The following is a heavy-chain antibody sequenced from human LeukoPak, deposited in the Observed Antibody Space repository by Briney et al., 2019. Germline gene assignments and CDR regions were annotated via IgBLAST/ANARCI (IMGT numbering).Heavy chain of an antibody. J-gene: IGHJ6*02. V-gene: IGHV4-59*11. CDR2: VFYSGST. D-gene: IGHD3-10*01. Sequence: SETLSLTCTVSGGSISSHYWSWIRQPPGKGLEWIGYVFYSGSTNYNPSLKSRVTISVNTSKNQFSLKLSSVTAADTAVYYCARAPYYGSGSYFPHYYYYYYGMDVWGQGTTVTVSS. CDR3: ARAPYYGSGSYFPHYYYYYYGMDV. CDR1: GGSISSHY.